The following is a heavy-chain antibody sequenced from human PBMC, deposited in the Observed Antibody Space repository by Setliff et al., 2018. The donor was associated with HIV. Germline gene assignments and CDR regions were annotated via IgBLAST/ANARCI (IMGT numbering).Heavy chain of an antibody. CDR1: GASISSSSYF. Sequence: PSETLSLTCTVSGASISSSSYFWGWIRQPPGKGLEWIGSIYYSGSAYYNLSLKSRVTISVDTSKNQFSPKLSSVTAADTAVYYCARHYNVNYYVRKDFDYWGQGTLVTVSS. D-gene: IGHD1-26*01. CDR3: ARHYNVNYYVRKDFDY. V-gene: IGHV4-39*01. CDR2: IYYSGSA. J-gene: IGHJ4*02.